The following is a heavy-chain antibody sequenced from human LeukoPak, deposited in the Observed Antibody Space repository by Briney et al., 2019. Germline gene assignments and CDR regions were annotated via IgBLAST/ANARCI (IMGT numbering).Heavy chain of an antibody. CDR1: GYTFTGSY. V-gene: IGHV1-2*02. J-gene: IGHJ4*02. CDR2: INPNSGGT. CDR3: ARVLERHIDY. Sequence: ASVKVSCKASGYTFTGSYIHWVRPAPGPGLEWRGWINPNSGGTNYAQKFQGRANLTREKSISTAYRELSRLRSDDTAVYYCARVLERHIDYWSQGSLVTVSS. D-gene: IGHD1-1*01.